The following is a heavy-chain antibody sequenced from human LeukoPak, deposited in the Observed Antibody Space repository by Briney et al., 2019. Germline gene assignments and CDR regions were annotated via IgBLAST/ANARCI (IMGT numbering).Heavy chain of an antibody. Sequence: SETLSLTCTVSAYSISSGYYWGWIRQPPGKGLEWIGSIYHSGSTYYNPSLKSRVTISVDTSKNQLSLKVRSVTAADTAVYYCARDSGTTGEVKFDPWGQGTLVTVSS. CDR2: IYHSGST. CDR1: AYSISSGYY. CDR3: ARDSGTTGEVKFDP. J-gene: IGHJ5*02. V-gene: IGHV4-38-2*02. D-gene: IGHD3-10*01.